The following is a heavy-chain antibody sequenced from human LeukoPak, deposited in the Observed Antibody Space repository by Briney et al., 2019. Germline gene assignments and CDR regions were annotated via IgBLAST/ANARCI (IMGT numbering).Heavy chain of an antibody. Sequence: SETLSLTCAVYGGSFSGYYWSWIRQPPGKGLEWIGEINHSGSTNYNPSLKSRVTISVDTSKNQFSLKLSSVTAADTAVYYCATTPEGEYYYDSSGYYCVYWGQGTLVTVSS. J-gene: IGHJ4*02. CDR1: GGSFSGYY. V-gene: IGHV4-34*01. CDR2: INHSGST. CDR3: ATTPEGEYYYDSSGYYCVY. D-gene: IGHD3-22*01.